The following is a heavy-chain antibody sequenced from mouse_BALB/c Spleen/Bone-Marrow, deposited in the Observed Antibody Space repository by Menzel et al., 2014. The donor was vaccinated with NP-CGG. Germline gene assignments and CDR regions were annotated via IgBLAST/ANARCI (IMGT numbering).Heavy chain of an antibody. J-gene: IGHJ1*01. D-gene: IGHD2-1*01. Sequence: EVQLVESGTVLARPGASVKMSCKASGYSFTSYWMHWVKRRPGQGLEWIGAIYPGNSDTSYNQKFKGKAKLTAVTSASTAYMELSSLTNEDSAVYYCTKIYYGNSFDVWGAGTTVTVSS. CDR3: TKIYYGNSFDV. CDR2: IYPGNSDT. CDR1: GYSFTSYW. V-gene: IGHV1-5*01.